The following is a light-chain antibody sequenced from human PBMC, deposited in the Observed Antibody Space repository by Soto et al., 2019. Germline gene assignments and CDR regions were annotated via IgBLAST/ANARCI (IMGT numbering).Light chain of an antibody. CDR1: QGISTY. J-gene: IGKJ2*01. CDR3: QQSYTMAPNT. CDR2: AAS. V-gene: IGKV1-39*01. Sequence: IQMTQSPSSLSASVGDRVNITCRASQGISTYLNWYQQTPGKAPKLLLHAASSLDRGVPSRFXGGGSGTDFTLIISSLQPEDFATYYCQQSYTMAPNTFGQGTRLEIK.